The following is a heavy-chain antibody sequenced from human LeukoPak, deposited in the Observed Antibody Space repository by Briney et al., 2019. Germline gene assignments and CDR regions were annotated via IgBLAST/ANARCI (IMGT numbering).Heavy chain of an antibody. J-gene: IGHJ4*02. CDR1: GFTFSNYG. Sequence: GGSLRLSCAASGFTFSNYGMHWVRQAPGKGLEWVAFIRYDGTNKYYADSVKGRFTISRDNSKNTLYLQMNSLRAEDTAVYYCAKSRSPSNDYDSSGYYYSSPTLPFDYWGQGTLVTVSS. CDR2: IRYDGTNK. CDR3: AKSRSPSNDYDSSGYYYSSPTLPFDY. V-gene: IGHV3-30*02. D-gene: IGHD3-22*01.